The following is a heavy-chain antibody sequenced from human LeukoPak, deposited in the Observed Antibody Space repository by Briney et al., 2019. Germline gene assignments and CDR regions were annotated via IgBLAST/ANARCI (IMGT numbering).Heavy chain of an antibody. D-gene: IGHD3-10*01. CDR1: GFTFSSYA. CDR2: ISGSGGST. CDR3: AKDATMVRGVIPDAFDI. V-gene: IGHV3-23*01. J-gene: IGHJ3*02. Sequence: AGGSLRLSCAASGFTFSSYAMSWVRQAPGKGLEWVSAISGSGGSTYYADSVKGRFAISRDNSENALYLQMNSLRAEDTAVYYCAKDATMVRGVIPDAFDIWGQGTMVTVSS.